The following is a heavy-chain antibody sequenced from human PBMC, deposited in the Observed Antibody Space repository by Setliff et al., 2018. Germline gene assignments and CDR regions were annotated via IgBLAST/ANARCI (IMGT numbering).Heavy chain of an antibody. CDR2: ISTHNDT. Sequence: ASVKVSCKASGYIFTRYRITWVRQSPGQGLEWMGWISTHNDTGYAQKFKGRVTLTTDTSTNTAYMELRSLTSDDTAVYYCAREGRRYYDSSGYYYDPYYYYYMDVWGKGTTVTVSS. CDR1: GYIFTRYR. D-gene: IGHD3-22*01. CDR3: AREGRRYYDSSGYYYDPYYYYYMDV. J-gene: IGHJ6*03. V-gene: IGHV1-18*01.